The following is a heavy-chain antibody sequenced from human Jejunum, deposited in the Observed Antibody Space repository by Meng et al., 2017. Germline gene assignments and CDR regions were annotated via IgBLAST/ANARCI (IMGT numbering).Heavy chain of an antibody. Sequence: SLQISCVASGFKFDDYAMDCVRQAPGRGLEWVSGITWNSGSIGYADSVKGRFTISRDNAKNSLFLQMNSLRAEDTALYYCARDLRISDHWGQGTLVTVSS. CDR3: ARDLRISDH. CDR1: GFKFDDYA. D-gene: IGHD1-14*01. J-gene: IGHJ4*02. CDR2: ITWNSGSI. V-gene: IGHV3-9*01.